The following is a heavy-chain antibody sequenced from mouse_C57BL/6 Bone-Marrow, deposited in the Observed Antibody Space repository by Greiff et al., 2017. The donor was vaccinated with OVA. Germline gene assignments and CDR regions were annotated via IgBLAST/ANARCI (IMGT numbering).Heavy chain of an antibody. Sequence: EVKVVESGGGLVKPGGSLTLSCAASGFTFSSYAMSWVRQTPEKRLEWVATISDGGSYTYYPDNVKGRFTISRDNAKNNLYLQMSHLKSEDTAMYYCARDTDYFDYWGQGTTLAVSS. V-gene: IGHV5-4*01. CDR2: ISDGGSYT. CDR1: GFTFSSYA. J-gene: IGHJ2*01. CDR3: ARDTDYFDY.